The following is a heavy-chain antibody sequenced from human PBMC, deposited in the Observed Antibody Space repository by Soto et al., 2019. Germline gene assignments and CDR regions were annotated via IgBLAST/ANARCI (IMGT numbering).Heavy chain of an antibody. CDR3: ARVVPGAEAWFGP. CDR2: ISLYSDGA. J-gene: IGHJ5*02. Sequence: SVKVSCKTSGYTFSNYGITWVRQAPGQPLEWLGWISLYSDGANYAQKFQGRVSMTTDTSTTTAYMELRSLRSDDTAVYYCARVVPGAEAWFGPWGQGTLVTVSS. CDR1: GYTFSNYG. D-gene: IGHD2-2*01. V-gene: IGHV1-18*01.